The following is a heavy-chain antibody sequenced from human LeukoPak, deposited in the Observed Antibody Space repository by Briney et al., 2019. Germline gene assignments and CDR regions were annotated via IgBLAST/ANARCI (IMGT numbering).Heavy chain of an antibody. V-gene: IGHV1-8*01. Sequence: ASVKVSCKASGYTFTDHEINWVRQASGQGLEWMGWTNPSSRNRAYAPKFEGRVTMTTDTSTSTAYMELRSLTSEDTPVYYCARNPSRSDTYFDLWGQGTLVTVSS. D-gene: IGHD5-18*01. CDR1: GYTFTDHE. J-gene: IGHJ4*02. CDR3: ARNPSRSDTYFDL. CDR2: TNPSSRNR.